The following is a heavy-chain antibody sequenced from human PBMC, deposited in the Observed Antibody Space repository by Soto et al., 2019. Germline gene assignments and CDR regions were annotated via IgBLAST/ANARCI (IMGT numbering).Heavy chain of an antibody. V-gene: IGHV3-21*01. CDR1: GFTFSSYS. J-gene: IGHJ6*02. Sequence: GGSLRLSCAASGFTFSSYSMNWVRQAPGKGLEWVSSISSSSSYIYYADSVKGRFTISRDNAKNSLYLQMNSLRAEDTAVYYCAVWEYYDILTGYYYYGMDVWGQGTTVTVSS. CDR2: ISSSSSYI. D-gene: IGHD3-9*01. CDR3: AVWEYYDILTGYYYYGMDV.